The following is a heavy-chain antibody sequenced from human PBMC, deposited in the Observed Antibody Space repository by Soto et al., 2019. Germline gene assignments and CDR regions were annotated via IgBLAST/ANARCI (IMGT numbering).Heavy chain of an antibody. CDR1: GGTFSSYA. V-gene: IGHV1-69*13. J-gene: IGHJ4*02. CDR3: ARGDSIAYFDY. CDR2: IIPIFGTA. D-gene: IGHD6-6*01. Sequence: ASVKVSCKASGGTFSSYAISWVRQAPGQGLEWMGGIIPIFGTASYAQKFQGRVTITADESTSTAYMELSSLRSEDTAVYYCARGDSIAYFDYWGQGTLVTVSS.